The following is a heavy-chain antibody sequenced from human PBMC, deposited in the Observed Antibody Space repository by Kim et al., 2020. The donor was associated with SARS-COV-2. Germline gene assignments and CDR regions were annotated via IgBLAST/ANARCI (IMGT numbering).Heavy chain of an antibody. CDR3: ARIRGTGTTRSQSYHYSVEV. CDR1: GFSFFPRGMC. Sequence: SGPTLVNPTQTLPLTCTFSGFSFFPRGMCGTWIRQPPGKALEWLARIVWHDDKYHNPSLKTRLTISKDTSKTKVVRTMTNMDPVDTATYYCARIRGTGTTRSQSYHYSVEVWGKGTPV. V-gene: IGHV2-70*11. J-gene: IGHJ6*03. CDR2: IVWHDDK. D-gene: IGHD1-7*01.